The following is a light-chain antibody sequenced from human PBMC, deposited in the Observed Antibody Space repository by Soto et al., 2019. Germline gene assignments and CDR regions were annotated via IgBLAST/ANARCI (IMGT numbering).Light chain of an antibody. V-gene: IGKV1-5*03. CDR2: KAS. Sequence: DIQMTQSPSTLSASVGDRVTITCRASQSISSWLAWYQQKPGKAPKLLIYKASNLESGVPSRFSGSGSVTEFTLTISSLQRDDFATYFCQQYNSYSWTFGQGTKVEIK. J-gene: IGKJ1*01. CDR1: QSISSW. CDR3: QQYNSYSWT.